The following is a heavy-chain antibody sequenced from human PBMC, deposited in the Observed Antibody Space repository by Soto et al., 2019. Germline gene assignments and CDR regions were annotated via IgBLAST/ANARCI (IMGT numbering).Heavy chain of an antibody. V-gene: IGHV3-72*01. CDR3: ATEKMYYFDY. CDR1: GLTFSDHF. CDR2: IKTKPNSYTT. J-gene: IGHJ4*02. Sequence: PGGSLRLSCAASGLTFSDHFMDWVRQAPGKGLEWVGRIKTKPNSYTTEYAASVKGRFTISRDDSKNSLYLQMNSLKTEDTAVYYCATEKMYYFDYWGQGTLVTVS.